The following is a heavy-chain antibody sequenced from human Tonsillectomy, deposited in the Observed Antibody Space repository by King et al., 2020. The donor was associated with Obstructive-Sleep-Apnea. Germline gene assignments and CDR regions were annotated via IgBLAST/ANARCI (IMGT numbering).Heavy chain of an antibody. Sequence: QLQESGPGLVKPSETLSLTCTVSGGSISSSDYYWGWIRQPPGKGLEWIGSIYYSGSTYYNPSLKSRGTITLDTSKNHFSLRLSSVTAPDTAVYYCVREDYGDFECAYWGQGTLVTVSS. CDR1: GGSISSSDYY. J-gene: IGHJ4*02. CDR3: VREDYGDFECAY. V-gene: IGHV4-39*07. CDR2: IYYSGST. D-gene: IGHD4-17*01.